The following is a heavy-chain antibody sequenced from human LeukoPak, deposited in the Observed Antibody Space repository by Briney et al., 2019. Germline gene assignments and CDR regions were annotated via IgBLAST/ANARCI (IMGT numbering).Heavy chain of an antibody. D-gene: IGHD3-9*01. Sequence: GGSLRLSCAASGFTFSRYWMNWVRQAPGKGLEWVSYISSSGSTIYYADSVKGRFTISRDNAKNFLYLQMNSLRAEDTAVYYCARTYYDILTGYNPYFDYWGQGILVTVSS. CDR3: ARTYYDILTGYNPYFDY. V-gene: IGHV3-48*04. CDR2: ISSSGSTI. CDR1: GFTFSRYW. J-gene: IGHJ4*02.